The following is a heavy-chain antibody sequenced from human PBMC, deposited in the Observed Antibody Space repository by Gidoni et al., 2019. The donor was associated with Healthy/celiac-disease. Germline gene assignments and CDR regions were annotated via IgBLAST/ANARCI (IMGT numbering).Heavy chain of an antibody. CDR1: GFTFDDYG. J-gene: IGHJ4*02. CDR2: INWNGGST. CDR3: ARDLEYSYGTGYFDY. Sequence: EVQLVESGGGVVRPGGSLRLSCAASGFTFDDYGMSWVRQAPGKWLEWVSGINWNGGSTGYADSVKGGFTISRDNAKNSLYLQMNSLRAEDTALYYCARDLEYSYGTGYFDYWGQGTLVTVSS. D-gene: IGHD5-18*01. V-gene: IGHV3-20*04.